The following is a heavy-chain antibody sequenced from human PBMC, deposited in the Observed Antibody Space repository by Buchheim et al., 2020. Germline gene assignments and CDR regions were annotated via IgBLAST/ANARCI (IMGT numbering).Heavy chain of an antibody. D-gene: IGHD2-15*01. V-gene: IGHV1-46*01. CDR1: GYTFTSYY. CDR3: ARAVYCSGGSCYEGMDV. Sequence: QVQLVQSGAEVKKPGASVKVSCKASGYTFTSYYMHWVRQAPGQGLEWMGIINPSGGSTIYAQKFQGRVTMTRATSTSTVYLELSSLRSEDTAVYYCARAVYCSGGSCYEGMDVWGQGTT. CDR2: INPSGGST. J-gene: IGHJ6*02.